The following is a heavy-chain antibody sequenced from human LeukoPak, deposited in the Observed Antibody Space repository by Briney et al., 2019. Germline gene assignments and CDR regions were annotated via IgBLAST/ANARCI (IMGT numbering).Heavy chain of an antibody. J-gene: IGHJ2*01. V-gene: IGHV1-69*13. CDR2: IIPIFGTA. D-gene: IGHD6-19*01. CDR1: GGTFSSYA. CDR3: ASSPFWIAVAGVYWYFDL. Sequence: SVKVSCKASGGTFSSYAISWVRQAPGQGLEWMGGIIPIFGTANYAQKFQGRVTITADESTSTAYMELSSLRSEDTAVYYCASSPFWIAVAGVYWYFDLWGRGPLVTVSS.